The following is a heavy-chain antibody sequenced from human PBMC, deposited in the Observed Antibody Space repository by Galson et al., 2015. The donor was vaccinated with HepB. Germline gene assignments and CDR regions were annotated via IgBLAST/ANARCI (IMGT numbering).Heavy chain of an antibody. Sequence: SVKVSCKASGYTFTSYDINWVRQATGQGLEWMGWMNPNSGNTGYAQKFQGRVTMTRNTSISTAYMELSSLRSEDTAVYYCAIYSGSYFGYYFDYWGQGTLVTVSS. CDR1: GYTFTSYD. CDR3: AIYSGSYFGYYFDY. J-gene: IGHJ4*02. CDR2: MNPNSGNT. V-gene: IGHV1-8*01. D-gene: IGHD1-26*01.